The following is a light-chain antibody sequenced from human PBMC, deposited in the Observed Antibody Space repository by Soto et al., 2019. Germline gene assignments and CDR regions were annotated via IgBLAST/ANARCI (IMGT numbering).Light chain of an antibody. Sequence: DIQMTQSPSTLSASVGDRVTITCRASQSISSWLAWYQQKPGKAPKLLIYKASSLESGVPSRFSGSGSGTEFTLTISSLQPDDSATYSCQQYNSNPLTFGGGTKVEIK. J-gene: IGKJ4*01. CDR1: QSISSW. CDR2: KAS. CDR3: QQYNSNPLT. V-gene: IGKV1-5*03.